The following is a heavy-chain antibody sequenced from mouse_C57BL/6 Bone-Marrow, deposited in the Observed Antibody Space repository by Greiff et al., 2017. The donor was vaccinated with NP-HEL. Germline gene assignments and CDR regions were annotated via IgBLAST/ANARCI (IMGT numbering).Heavy chain of an antibody. D-gene: IGHD4-1*01. CDR1: GYTFTSYT. Sequence: QVQLQQSGAELARPGASVKMSCKASGYTFTSYTMHWVKQRPGQGLEWIGYINPSSGYTKYNQKFKDKATLTADKSSSTAYMQLSSLTSEDSAVYYCAREAVKNWRFAYWGQGTLVTVSA. J-gene: IGHJ3*01. V-gene: IGHV1-4*01. CDR2: INPSSGYT. CDR3: AREAVKNWRFAY.